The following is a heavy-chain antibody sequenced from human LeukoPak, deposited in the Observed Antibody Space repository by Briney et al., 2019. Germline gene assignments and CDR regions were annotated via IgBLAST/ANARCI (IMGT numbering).Heavy chain of an antibody. Sequence: PSETLSLTCTVSDGSTIISRYYWGWIRQSPGKGLEWLGSVYYSGTTYYNPSLKSRVTISVDTSKNQFSLKLSSVTAADTAVYYCARWGIVGATSAFDIWGQGTMVTVSS. V-gene: IGHV4-39*07. J-gene: IGHJ3*02. CDR3: ARWGIVGATSAFDI. D-gene: IGHD1-26*01. CDR2: VYYSGTT. CDR1: DGSTIISRYY.